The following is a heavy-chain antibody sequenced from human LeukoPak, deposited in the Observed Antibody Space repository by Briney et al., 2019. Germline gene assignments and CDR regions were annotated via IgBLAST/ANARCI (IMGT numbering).Heavy chain of an antibody. J-gene: IGHJ6*02. CDR3: AKSGEVLRTTYYGMDV. V-gene: IGHV3-23*01. CDR2: ISGSTNTP. D-gene: IGHD2/OR15-2a*01. Sequence: GGSLRLSCAASGFTFSSYAMAWVRQAPGGGLKWISAISGSTNTPHYADSVKGRFTISRDNSKNTLYLQMISLRADDTAVYYCAKSGEVLRTTYYGMDVWGQGTTVTVSS. CDR1: GFTFSSYA.